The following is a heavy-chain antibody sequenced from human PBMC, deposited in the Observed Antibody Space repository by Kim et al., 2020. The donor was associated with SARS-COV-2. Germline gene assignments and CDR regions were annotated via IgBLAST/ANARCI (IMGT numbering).Heavy chain of an antibody. J-gene: IGHJ4*02. CDR1: GYTFTSYG. CDR3: ARASGFDDFWSGSYYFDY. Sequence: ASVKVSCKASGYTFTSYGISWVRQAPGQGLEWMGWISAYNGNTNYAQKLQGRVTMTTDTSTSTAYMELRSLRSDDTAVYYCARASGFDDFWSGSYYFDYWGQGTLVTVSS. D-gene: IGHD3-3*01. V-gene: IGHV1-18*01. CDR2: ISAYNGNT.